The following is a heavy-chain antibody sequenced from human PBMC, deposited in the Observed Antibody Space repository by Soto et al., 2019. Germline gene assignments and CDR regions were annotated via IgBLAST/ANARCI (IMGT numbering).Heavy chain of an antibody. V-gene: IGHV4-4*02. Sequence: SETLSLTCAVSGGSITSNHWWTWVRQPPGMGLEWIGEIFHSGFTNYNPSLKSRVTISLDTSKNQFSLNLTSVTAADTAVYYCTRDPMTGGWWFDPWGQGTLGTVSS. CDR3: TRDPMTGGWWFDP. CDR1: GGSITSNHW. J-gene: IGHJ5*02. CDR2: IFHSGFT. D-gene: IGHD2-8*02.